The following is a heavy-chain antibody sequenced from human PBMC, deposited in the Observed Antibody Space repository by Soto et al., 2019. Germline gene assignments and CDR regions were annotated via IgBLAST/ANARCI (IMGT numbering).Heavy chain of an antibody. D-gene: IGHD6-19*01. CDR1: GGSISSYY. J-gene: IGHJ4*02. CDR2: IYYSGST. V-gene: IGHV4-59*01. CDR3: ARGRGWLARYFDY. Sequence: SETLSLTCTVSGGSISSYYWSWIRQPPGKGLEWIGYIYYSGSTNYNPSLKSRVTISVDTSKNQFSLKLSSVTAADTAVYYCARGRGWLARYFDYWGQGTLVTVSS.